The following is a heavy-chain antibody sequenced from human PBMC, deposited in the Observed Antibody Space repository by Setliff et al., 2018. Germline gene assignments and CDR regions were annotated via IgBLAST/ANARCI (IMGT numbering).Heavy chain of an antibody. D-gene: IGHD3-3*01. CDR1: GGGLNNYA. V-gene: IGHV1-69*05. CDR3: ARAIYVPFRESHNWFGP. CDR2: TIPILDDI. Sequence: ASVKVSCKASGGGLNNYAVAWVRQAHGQGLEWMGGTIPILDDINQAQKFEGRATFTTDESTSTAYMELSSLTPDDTAVYYCARAIYVPFRESHNWFGPWGPGTLVTVSS. J-gene: IGHJ5*02.